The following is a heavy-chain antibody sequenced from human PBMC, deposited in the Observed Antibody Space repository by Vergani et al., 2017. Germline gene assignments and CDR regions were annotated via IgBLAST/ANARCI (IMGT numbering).Heavy chain of an antibody. V-gene: IGHV3-33*01. J-gene: IGHJ4*02. CDR3: ARDILTGYYYFDY. Sequence: QVQLVESGGGVVQPGTSLRLSCAASGFIFKNHGMQWVRQAPGKGLEWVALIWDDGSKKNYGDSMKGRFTISRDNSKDTLYLQMNSLRAEDTAVYYCARDILTGYYYFDYWGQGTLVTVSS. D-gene: IGHD3-9*01. CDR2: IWDDGSKK. CDR1: GFIFKNHG.